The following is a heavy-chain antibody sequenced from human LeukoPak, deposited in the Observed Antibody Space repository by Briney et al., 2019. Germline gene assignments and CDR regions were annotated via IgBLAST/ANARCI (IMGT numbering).Heavy chain of an antibody. D-gene: IGHD3-3*01. CDR2: FDPEDGET. Sequence: GASVKVSCKVSGYTLTELSMHWVRQAPGKGLEWMGGFDPEDGETIYAQKFQGRVTMTEDTSTDTAYMELSSLRSGDTAVYYCATTQIYDFWSGSIQTDYWGQGTLVTVSS. V-gene: IGHV1-24*01. CDR1: GYTLTELS. CDR3: ATTQIYDFWSGSIQTDY. J-gene: IGHJ4*02.